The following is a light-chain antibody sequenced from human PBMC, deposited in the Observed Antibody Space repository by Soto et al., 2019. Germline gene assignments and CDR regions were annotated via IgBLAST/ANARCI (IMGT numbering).Light chain of an antibody. CDR3: SSHAGSNNPFV. J-gene: IGLJ1*01. CDR2: DVN. Sequence: QSALTQPPSASGSPGQSVTISCTGTSGDVGGYNYVSWYQQHPGKAPKLMIYDVNKRPSGVPDRFSGSKSGNTASLTVSGLQAEDEADDYCSSHAGSNNPFVFGPGTKLTVL. V-gene: IGLV2-8*01. CDR1: SGDVGGYNY.